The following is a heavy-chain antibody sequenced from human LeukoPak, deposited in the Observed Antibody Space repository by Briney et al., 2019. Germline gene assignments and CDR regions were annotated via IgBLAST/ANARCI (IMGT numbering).Heavy chain of an antibody. CDR3: AGAGIAAADNYWFDP. CDR2: IYHSGST. D-gene: IGHD6-13*01. J-gene: IGHJ5*02. Sequence: SETLSLTCTVSGGSISSSSYYWGWIRQPPGKGLEWIGSIYHSGSTYYNPSLKSRVTISVDTSKNQFSLKLSSVTAADTAVYYCAGAGIAAADNYWFDPWGQGTLVTVSS. V-gene: IGHV4-39*07. CDR1: GGSISSSSYY.